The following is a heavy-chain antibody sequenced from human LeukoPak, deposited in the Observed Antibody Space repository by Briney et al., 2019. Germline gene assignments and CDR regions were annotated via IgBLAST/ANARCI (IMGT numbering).Heavy chain of an antibody. V-gene: IGHV3-74*03. Sequence: GGSLSLSCAASGVTFSSYWIHWGRQAPGKGLGWVSRINSDGSSTKCADSVKGRFTISRDNAKNTLYLQMNSLRAEATAVYYCARDRVNWFDPWGQGTLVTVSS. CDR1: GVTFSSYW. CDR3: ARDRVNWFDP. J-gene: IGHJ5*02. CDR2: INSDGSST.